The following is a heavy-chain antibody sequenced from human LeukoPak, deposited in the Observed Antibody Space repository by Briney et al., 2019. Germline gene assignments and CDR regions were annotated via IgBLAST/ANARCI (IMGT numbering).Heavy chain of an antibody. J-gene: IGHJ4*02. Sequence: SETLSLTCTVSGGSISSYYWSWIRQPAGKGLEWIGRIHTSRSTNYNPSLKSRVTMSGDTSKNQFSLKLSSVTAADTAVYYCARVRDGYKPLFDYWGQGTLVTVSS. D-gene: IGHD5-24*01. CDR1: GGSISSYY. CDR3: ARVRDGYKPLFDY. V-gene: IGHV4-4*07. CDR2: IHTSRST.